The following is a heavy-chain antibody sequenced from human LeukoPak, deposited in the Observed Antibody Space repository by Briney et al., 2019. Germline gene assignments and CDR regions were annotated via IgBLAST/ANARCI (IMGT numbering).Heavy chain of an antibody. D-gene: IGHD3-22*01. J-gene: IGHJ3*02. Sequence: SETLSLTCTVSGGSISSYYWSWIRQPAGKGLEWVGRIYTSGSTNYNPSLKSRVTISVDTSKNQFSLKLSSVTAADTAVYYCAAYYYDSSGYYLDAFDIWGQGTMVTVSS. CDR2: IYTSGST. CDR3: AAYYYDSSGYYLDAFDI. V-gene: IGHV4-4*07. CDR1: GGSISSYY.